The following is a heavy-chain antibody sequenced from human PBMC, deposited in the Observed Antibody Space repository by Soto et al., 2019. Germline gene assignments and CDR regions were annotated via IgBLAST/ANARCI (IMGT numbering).Heavy chain of an antibody. CDR1: GGTFSTYI. V-gene: IGHV1-69*08. J-gene: IGHJ3*01. CDR2: IIPIPDIT. CDR3: ARDRITARVVAFAL. D-gene: IGHD2-21*01. Sequence: QVQLVQSGAEVRKPGSSVKVSCKAPGGTFSTYIISWVRQAPGQGLEWMGRIIPIPDITNYAQKFQGRVTVTADRSTTTAYMALTRLKSADTAVYFWARDRITARVVAFALWGQGTVVTVSS.